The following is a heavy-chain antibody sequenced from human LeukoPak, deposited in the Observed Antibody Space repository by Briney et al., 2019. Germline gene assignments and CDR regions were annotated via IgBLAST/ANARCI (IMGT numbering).Heavy chain of an antibody. CDR3: ARVNRGYTYGDLDY. J-gene: IGHJ4*02. D-gene: IGHD5-18*01. CDR2: INTNSGGT. CDR1: GYTFTAYY. Sequence: ASVKVSCKASGYTFTAYYMHWVRQAPGQGLEWMGWINTNSGGTNYAQKFQERVTMTRDTSINTAYMELSRLRSDDTAVYYCARVNRGYTYGDLDYWGQGTLSPSPQ. V-gene: IGHV1-2*02.